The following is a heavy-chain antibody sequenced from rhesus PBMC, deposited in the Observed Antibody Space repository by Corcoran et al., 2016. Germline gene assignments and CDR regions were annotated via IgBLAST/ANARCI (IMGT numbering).Heavy chain of an antibody. V-gene: IGHV3S42*01. CDR2: MNGGGGRE. D-gene: IGHD2-39*02. CDR3: AKMACSGGVCYRKAVDF. J-gene: IGHJ3*01. CDR1: GFTFSSYW. Sequence: EVQLVESGGGLAKPGGSLRLSCAASGFTFSSYWLNWVRQTPGKGLEWISDMNGGGGREKDGEAVKGGFTMYRDKSKNTLSLEMNSLRAEDTAVYYCAKMACSGGVCYRKAVDFWGQGLRVTVSS.